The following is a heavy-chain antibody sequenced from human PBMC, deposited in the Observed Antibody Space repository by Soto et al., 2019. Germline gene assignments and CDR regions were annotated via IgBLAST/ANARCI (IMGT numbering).Heavy chain of an antibody. J-gene: IGHJ4*02. V-gene: IGHV4-34*01. CDR1: GGSFSGYY. D-gene: IGHD5-12*01. Sequence: QVQLQQWGAGLLKPSETLSLTCAVYGGSFSGYYWSWIRQPPGKGLEWIGEINHSGSTNYNPSLKSRVTISVDTSKNQFSLKLSSVTAADTAVYYCARVVATISYFDYWGQGTLVTVSS. CDR2: INHSGST. CDR3: ARVVATISYFDY.